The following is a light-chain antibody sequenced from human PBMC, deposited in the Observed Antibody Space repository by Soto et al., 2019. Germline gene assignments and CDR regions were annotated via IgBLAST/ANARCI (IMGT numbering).Light chain of an antibody. CDR2: DAS. V-gene: IGKV1-39*01. CDR3: QQSYSTPRT. J-gene: IGKJ1*01. CDR1: QSISSW. Sequence: DVQMTHSPSSLSALVGDRVTITFRASQSISSWLAWYQQKPGKAPKLLIYDASSLESGVPSRFSGSGSGTDFTLTISSLQPEDFATYYCQQSYSTPRTFGQGTKVDIK.